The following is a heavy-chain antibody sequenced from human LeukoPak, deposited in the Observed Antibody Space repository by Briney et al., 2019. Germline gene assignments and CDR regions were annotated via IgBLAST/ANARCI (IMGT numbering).Heavy chain of an antibody. D-gene: IGHD1-1*01. J-gene: IGHJ4*02. CDR1: GFTFSTYA. Sequence: PGGSLRLSCAASGFTFSTYAVSWIRQAPGKGLEWVSIISGSGGSTYYADSAKGRFTTSRDNSKNTLYLQMNSLRAEDTAVYYCAKERLTTTAFDYWGQGTLVTVSS. V-gene: IGHV3-23*01. CDR3: AKERLTTTAFDY. CDR2: ISGSGGST.